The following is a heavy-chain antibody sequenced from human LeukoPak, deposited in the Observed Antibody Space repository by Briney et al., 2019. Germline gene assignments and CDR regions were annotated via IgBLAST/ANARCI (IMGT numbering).Heavy chain of an antibody. Sequence: PGGSLRLSCAASGFTFSDYYMSWIRQAPGKGLEWVSAISGSGGSTYYADSVEGRFTISRDNSKNTLYLQMNSLRAEDTAVYYCASQYSSGFDYWGQGTLVTVSS. CDR3: ASQYSSGFDY. V-gene: IGHV3-23*01. CDR1: GFTFSDYY. CDR2: ISGSGGST. D-gene: IGHD5-18*01. J-gene: IGHJ4*02.